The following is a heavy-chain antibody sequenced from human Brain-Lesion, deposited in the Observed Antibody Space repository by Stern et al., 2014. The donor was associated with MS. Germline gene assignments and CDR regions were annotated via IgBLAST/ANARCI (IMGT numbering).Heavy chain of an antibody. V-gene: IGHV3-7*01. J-gene: IGHJ6*02. CDR1: GFTFGNYW. D-gene: IGHD3-3*01. CDR3: ARVYNTIYGIVTQRGSGMDV. Sequence: EVQLVESGGGLVQPGGSLTISCTAAGFTFGNYWMTWVRQAPGTGLEWVANITEDGTEKNYVDSVKGRLTISRDNARNSLYLQMNSLRVEDTALYYCARVYNTIYGIVTQRGSGMDVWGQGTTVIVSS. CDR2: ITEDGTEK.